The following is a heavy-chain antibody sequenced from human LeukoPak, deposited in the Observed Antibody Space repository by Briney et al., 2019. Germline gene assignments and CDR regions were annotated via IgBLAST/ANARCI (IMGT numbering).Heavy chain of an antibody. J-gene: IGHJ4*02. CDR3: ARLYDFWSGSNQHVGGNYDY. CDR1: GYTFTSYY. D-gene: IGHD3-3*01. CDR2: INPSGGST. V-gene: IGHV1-46*01. Sequence: ASVKVSCKASGYTFTSYYMHWVRQAPGQGLEWMGIINPSGGSTSYAQKFQGRVTMTRDTSTSTVYMELRSLRSDDTAVYYCARLYDFWSGSNQHVGGNYDYWGQGTLVTVSS.